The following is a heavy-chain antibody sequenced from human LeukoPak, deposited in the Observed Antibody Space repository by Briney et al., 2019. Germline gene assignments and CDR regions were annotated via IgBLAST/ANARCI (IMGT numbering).Heavy chain of an antibody. Sequence: GGSLRLSCAASGFTFSSHSMNWVRQAPGKGLEWVSYISSSSSYIYYADSVKGRFAISRDNAKTSLYLQMNSLRDEDTAVYYCATRLRQQASNWGQGTLVTVSS. CDR3: ATRLRQQASN. V-gene: IGHV3-21*04. J-gene: IGHJ1*01. CDR2: ISSSSSYI. D-gene: IGHD5-12*01. CDR1: GFTFSSHS.